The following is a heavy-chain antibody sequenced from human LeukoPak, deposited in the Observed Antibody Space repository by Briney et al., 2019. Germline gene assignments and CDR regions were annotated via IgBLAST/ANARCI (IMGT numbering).Heavy chain of an antibody. V-gene: IGHV3-30*03. CDR1: GFTFSTYG. CDR3: ARDGDWNDGRVY. Sequence: GGSLRLSCAASGFTFSTYGMHWVRQAPGKGLEWVAVISFDGNNEYYADSVKGRFTISRDNSKNTLYLQMNSLRAEDTAVYYCARDGDWNDGRVYWGQGTLVTVSS. CDR2: ISFDGNNE. D-gene: IGHD1-1*01. J-gene: IGHJ4*02.